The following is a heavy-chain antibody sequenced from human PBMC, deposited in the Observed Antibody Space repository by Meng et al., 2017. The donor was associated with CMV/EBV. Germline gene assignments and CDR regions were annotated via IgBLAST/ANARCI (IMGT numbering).Heavy chain of an antibody. Sequence: KISCKGSGYSFTSYWIGWVRQMPGKGLEWMGIIYPGDSDTRYSPSFQGQVTISADKSISTAYLQRSSLKASDTAMYYCARGVGVTIFGVANDYWGQGTLVTVSS. CDR3: ARGVGVTIFGVANDY. CDR1: GYSFTSYW. CDR2: IYPGDSDT. V-gene: IGHV5-51*01. J-gene: IGHJ4*02. D-gene: IGHD3-3*01.